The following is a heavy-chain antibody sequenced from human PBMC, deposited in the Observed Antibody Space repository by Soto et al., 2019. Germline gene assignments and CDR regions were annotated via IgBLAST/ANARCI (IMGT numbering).Heavy chain of an antibody. V-gene: IGHV3-48*04. CDR3: ARDFMVTGTTDAFDI. CDR1: GFTFSSYS. Sequence: GGSLRLSCAASGFTFSSYSMNWVRQAPGKGLEWVSYISSSSSTIYYADSVKGRFTISRDNAKNSLYLQMNSLRAEDTAVYYCARDFMVTGTTDAFDIWGQGTMVTVSS. D-gene: IGHD1-20*01. J-gene: IGHJ3*02. CDR2: ISSSSSTI.